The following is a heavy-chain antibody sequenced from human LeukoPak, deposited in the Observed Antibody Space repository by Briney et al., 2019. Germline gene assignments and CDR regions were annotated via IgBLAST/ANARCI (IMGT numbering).Heavy chain of an antibody. CDR2: ISSSSSTI. CDR1: GFTFSSYS. V-gene: IGHV3-48*01. CDR3: ARDRGPYYYDSSGRKGYFDY. Sequence: PGGSLRLSCAASGFTFSSYSMNWVRQAPGKGLEWVSYISSSSSTIYYADSVKGRFTISRDNAKNSLYLQMNSLRAEDTAVYYCARDRGPYYYDSSGRKGYFDYWGQGTLVTVSS. J-gene: IGHJ4*02. D-gene: IGHD3-22*01.